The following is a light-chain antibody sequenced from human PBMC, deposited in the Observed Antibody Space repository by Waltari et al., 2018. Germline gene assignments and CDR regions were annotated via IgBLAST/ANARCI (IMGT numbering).Light chain of an antibody. CDR3: QQYNSYPIT. CDR1: QSISSW. Sequence: DIQMTQSPSTLSASVGYRVTITCRASQSISSWLAWYQQKPGKAPKLLIYDASSLESGVPSRFSGSGSGTEFTLTISSLQPDDFATYYCQQYNSYPITFGQGTRLEIK. J-gene: IGKJ5*01. CDR2: DAS. V-gene: IGKV1-5*01.